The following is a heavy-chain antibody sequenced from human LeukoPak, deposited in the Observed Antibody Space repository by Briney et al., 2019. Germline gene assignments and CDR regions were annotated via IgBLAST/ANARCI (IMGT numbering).Heavy chain of an antibody. V-gene: IGHV3-30*18. CDR3: AKDYGSGSYSTNWFNP. Sequence: GESLRLSCAASGFTFSSYGMHWVRQAPGKGLEWVAVISYDGSNKYYADSVRGRFTISRDNSKNTLYLQMNSLRGEDTAVYYCAKDYGSGSYSTNWFNPWGQGTLVTVSS. D-gene: IGHD3-10*01. CDR1: GFTFSSYG. J-gene: IGHJ5*02. CDR2: ISYDGSNK.